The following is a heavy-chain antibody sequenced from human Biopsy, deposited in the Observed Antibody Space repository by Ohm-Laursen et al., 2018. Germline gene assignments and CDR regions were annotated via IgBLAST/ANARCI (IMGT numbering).Heavy chain of an antibody. CDR2: IYTIGDT. Sequence: SETLSLTCSVSGASMTGYFWTWVRQPAGKGLEWIGHIYTIGDTTYNPSLESRVRVSLDTANNQFSLKLRSVTAADTATYYCARAYYYGAGSFYSPWMEVWGQGTTVSVS. J-gene: IGHJ6*02. V-gene: IGHV4-4*07. CDR1: GASMTGYF. D-gene: IGHD3-10*01. CDR3: ARAYYYGAGSFYSPWMEV.